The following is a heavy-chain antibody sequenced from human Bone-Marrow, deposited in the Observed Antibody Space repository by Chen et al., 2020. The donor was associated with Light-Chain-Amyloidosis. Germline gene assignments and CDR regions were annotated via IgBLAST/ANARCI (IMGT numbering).Heavy chain of an antibody. J-gene: IGHJ4*02. V-gene: IGHV3-7*01. Sequence: EVQLVESGGGLVQPGGSLRLPCAASGFTFSSYWMSWVRQAPGKGLEWVANIKQDGSEKYYVDSVKGRFTISRYNAKNSLYLQMNVMRAEDTAVYYCARVERGYYFDYWGQGTLVTVSS. D-gene: IGHD3-16*01. CDR2: IKQDGSEK. CDR3: ARVERGYYFDY. CDR1: GFTFSSYW.